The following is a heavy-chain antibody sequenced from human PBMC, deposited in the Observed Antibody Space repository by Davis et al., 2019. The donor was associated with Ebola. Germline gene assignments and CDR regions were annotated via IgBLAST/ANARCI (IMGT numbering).Heavy chain of an antibody. CDR1: GGSISSGGYY. D-gene: IGHD2-2*02. CDR2: IYYSGST. V-gene: IGHV4-31*03. J-gene: IGHJ5*02. Sequence: MPSETLSLTCTVSGGSISSGGYYWSWIRQHPGKGLEWIGYIYYSGSTYYNPSLKSRVTISVDRSKNQFSLKLSSMTAADTAVYYCARGEVVVVPAAIYNWFDPWGQGTLVTVSS. CDR3: ARGEVVVVPAAIYNWFDP.